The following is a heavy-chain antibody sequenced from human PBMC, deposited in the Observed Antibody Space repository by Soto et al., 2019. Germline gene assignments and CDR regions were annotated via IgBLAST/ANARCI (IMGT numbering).Heavy chain of an antibody. D-gene: IGHD6-19*01. CDR1: GFTFSSYA. Sequence: QVQLVESGGGVVQPGRSLRLSCAASGFTFSSYAMHWVRQAPGKGLEWVAVISYDGSNKYYADSVKGRFTISRDNSKNTLYLQMNSLRAEVTAVYYCARDGRSNGWYLDYWGQGTLVTVSS. V-gene: IGHV3-30-3*01. J-gene: IGHJ4*02. CDR3: ARDGRSNGWYLDY. CDR2: ISYDGSNK.